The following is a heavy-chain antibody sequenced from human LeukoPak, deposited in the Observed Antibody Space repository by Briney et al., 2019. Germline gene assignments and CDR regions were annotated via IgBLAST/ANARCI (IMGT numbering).Heavy chain of an antibody. J-gene: IGHJ4*02. CDR1: GYTFTSYD. Sequence: AAVPVSFRGTGYTFTSYDINGVGQAPGQGRDWMGWINPNSGGTNYAQKFQGRVTMTRDTSISTAYMELSRLRSDDTAVYYCARVSSLKTFLDWGQGTLVTVSS. CDR2: INPNSGGT. D-gene: IGHD2/OR15-2a*01. V-gene: IGHV1-2*02. CDR3: ARVSSLKTFLD.